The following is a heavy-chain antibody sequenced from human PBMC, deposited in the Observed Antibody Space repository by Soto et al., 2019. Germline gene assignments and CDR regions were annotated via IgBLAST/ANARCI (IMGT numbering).Heavy chain of an antibody. CDR1: GFSFSSYA. D-gene: IGHD5-12*01. CDR3: VKGGGYDFYYYGMDV. Sequence: GGSLRVASSASGFSFSSYAMHWVRHAPGKGLKYVSAISSNGGSTYYADSVKGRFTISRDNSKNTLYLQMSSLRAEDTAVYYCVKGGGYDFYYYGMDVWGQWTTGTVSS. CDR2: ISSNGGST. V-gene: IGHV3-64D*06. J-gene: IGHJ6*02.